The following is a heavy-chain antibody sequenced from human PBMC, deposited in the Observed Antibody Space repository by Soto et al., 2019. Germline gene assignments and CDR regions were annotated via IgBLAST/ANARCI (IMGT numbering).Heavy chain of an antibody. CDR3: ARMKINYAQAYCTNGVFSSFDY. CDR1: GYTFTSYG. V-gene: IGHV1-18*01. D-gene: IGHD2-8*01. Sequence: QVQLVQSGAEVKKPGASVKVSCKASGYTFTSYGISWVRQAPGQGLEGMGWISAYNGNTNYAQKLQGRVTMTTDTSPRTAYMELRSLRSDDTAVYYCARMKINYAQAYCTNGVFSSFDYWGQGTLVTVSS. J-gene: IGHJ4*02. CDR2: ISAYNGNT.